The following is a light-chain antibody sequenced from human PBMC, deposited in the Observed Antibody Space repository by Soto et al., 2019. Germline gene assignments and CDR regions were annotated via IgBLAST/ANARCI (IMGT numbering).Light chain of an antibody. CDR3: QQYNNWPPGT. J-gene: IGKJ2*01. CDR1: QSVSSN. CDR2: GAS. Sequence: EIVMTQSPATLSVSAGERATLSCRSSQSVSSNLAWYQQKTGQAPRLLIYGASTRATGIPARYSGSGSGTEFNITISSLQSEDFAVYYCQQYNNWPPGTFGQGTKLEIK. V-gene: IGKV3-15*01.